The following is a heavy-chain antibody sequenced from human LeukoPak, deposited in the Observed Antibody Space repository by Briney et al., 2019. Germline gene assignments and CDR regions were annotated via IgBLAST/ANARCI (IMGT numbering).Heavy chain of an antibody. D-gene: IGHD3-3*01. CDR1: GFTFSGYW. Sequence: GGSLRLSCAASGFTFSGYWMSWVRQTPEKGLEWVASIKHDGSEKYYVDSVRGRFTISRDNTMNSLYLQMSSLRAEDTAVYYCATDRGWRTSGYYLYYFEYWGQGTLVTFSS. CDR3: ATDRGWRTSGYYLYYFEY. J-gene: IGHJ4*02. V-gene: IGHV3-7*01. CDR2: IKHDGSEK.